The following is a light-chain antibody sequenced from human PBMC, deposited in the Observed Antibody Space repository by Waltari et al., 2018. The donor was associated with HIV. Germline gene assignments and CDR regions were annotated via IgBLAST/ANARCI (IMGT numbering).Light chain of an antibody. Sequence: DIQMTQSPSSLSASVGDRVTIPCRARQGISNYFAWYQQKPGKVPQPLIYAASTLQSGSPSRFSGSGSGTDFTLTISRLQPEDVATYYCQKYNSAPLTFGGGTKVEIK. J-gene: IGKJ4*01. CDR3: QKYNSAPLT. CDR1: QGISNY. V-gene: IGKV1-27*01. CDR2: AAS.